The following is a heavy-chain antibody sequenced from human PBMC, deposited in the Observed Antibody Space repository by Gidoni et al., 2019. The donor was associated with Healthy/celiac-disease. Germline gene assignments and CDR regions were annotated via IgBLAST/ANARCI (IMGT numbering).Heavy chain of an antibody. Sequence: EVQLLESGGGLVQPGGSLRLSCAASGFTFCSYALSWVRQAPGKGLGCVTAISGSGVSTYYADAVKGRFTISGDNSKNTLYLKMNSLRAEDTAVYYCAKGGGNTVTTGFDYWGQGTLVTVSS. J-gene: IGHJ4*02. CDR1: GFTFCSYA. D-gene: IGHD4-17*01. CDR2: ISGSGVST. CDR3: AKGGGNTVTTGFDY. V-gene: IGHV3-23*01.